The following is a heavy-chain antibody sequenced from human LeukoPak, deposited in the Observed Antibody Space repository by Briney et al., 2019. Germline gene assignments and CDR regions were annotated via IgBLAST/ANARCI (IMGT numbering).Heavy chain of an antibody. CDR3: AKGTGGYYGPFDS. Sequence: PGGSLRLSCAASGFTFDGFALFWVRQAPGKGLEYVSGINWNSGSVDYADSVKGRFTTSRDNAKNSLYLQMNSLRVEDTAFYYCAKGTGGYYGPFDSWGQGTLVTVSS. V-gene: IGHV3-9*01. D-gene: IGHD3-22*01. CDR1: GFTFDGFA. CDR2: INWNSGSV. J-gene: IGHJ4*02.